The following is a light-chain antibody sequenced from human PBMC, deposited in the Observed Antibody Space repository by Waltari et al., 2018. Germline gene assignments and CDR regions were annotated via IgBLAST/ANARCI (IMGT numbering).Light chain of an antibody. V-gene: IGKV2-28*01. J-gene: IGKJ1*01. CDR2: STS. CDR3: MQALQTPRT. Sequence: DIVLTQSPLSLPVTPGEPASFSCRYSQSLLHTDGNAYLDWYLQKPGQSPQLLIYSTSNRASGVPDRFSGSGSGTDFTLKISRVEAEDVGVYYCMQALQTPRTFGQGTKVEVK. CDR1: QSLLHTDGNAY.